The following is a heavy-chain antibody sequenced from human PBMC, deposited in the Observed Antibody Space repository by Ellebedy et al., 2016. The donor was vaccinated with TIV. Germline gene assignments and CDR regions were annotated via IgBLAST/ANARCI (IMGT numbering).Heavy chain of an antibody. V-gene: IGHV1-3*01. CDR2: INAGNGNT. CDR3: ARNQVVVISNFDY. J-gene: IGHJ4*02. Sequence: ASVKVSXXASGYTFTSYGISWVRQAPGQRLEWMGWINAGNGNTKYSQKFQGRVTITRDTSASTAYMELSSLRSEDTAVYYCARNQVVVISNFDYWGQGTLVTVSS. D-gene: IGHD3-22*01. CDR1: GYTFTSYG.